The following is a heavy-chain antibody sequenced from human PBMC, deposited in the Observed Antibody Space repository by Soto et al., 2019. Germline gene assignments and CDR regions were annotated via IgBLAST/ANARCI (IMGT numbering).Heavy chain of an antibody. D-gene: IGHD6-13*01. V-gene: IGHV4-31*03. J-gene: IGHJ3*02. Sequence: SETLSLTCTVSGGSISSGGYYWSWIRQHPGKGLEWIGYIYYSGSTYYNPSLKSRVTISVDTSKNQFSLKLSSVTAADTAVYYCARDISAASDAFDIWGQGTMVTVSS. CDR1: GGSISSGGYY. CDR2: IYYSGST. CDR3: ARDISAASDAFDI.